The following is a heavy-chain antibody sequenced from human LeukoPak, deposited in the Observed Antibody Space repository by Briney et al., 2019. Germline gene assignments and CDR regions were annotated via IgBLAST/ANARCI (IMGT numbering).Heavy chain of an antibody. CDR3: ARDSTGLDWDTDY. V-gene: IGHV1-2*02. CDR2: INPNSGGT. J-gene: IGHJ4*02. CDR1: GYTFTGYY. Sequence: GASVKVSCKASGYTFTGYYMHWVRQARGQGLEWMGWINPNSGGTSYAQKFQGRVTMTRDTSISTTYMELSRLRSDDTAVYYCARDSTGLDWDTDYWGQGTLVTVSS. D-gene: IGHD3-9*01.